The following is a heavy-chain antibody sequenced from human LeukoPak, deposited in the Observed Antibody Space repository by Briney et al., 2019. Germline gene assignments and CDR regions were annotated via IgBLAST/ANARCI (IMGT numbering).Heavy chain of an antibody. D-gene: IGHD2-2*01. CDR2: INWNGGST. Sequence: GGSLRLSCVASGFTFDDYGMSWVRQAPGKGLEWVSGINWNGGSTGYADSVKGRFTISRDNAKNSLYLQMNSLRAEDTALYYCARYCSSTSCYLDWYFDYWGQGTLVTVSS. CDR1: GFTFDDYG. J-gene: IGHJ4*02. CDR3: ARYCSSTSCYLDWYFDY. V-gene: IGHV3-20*04.